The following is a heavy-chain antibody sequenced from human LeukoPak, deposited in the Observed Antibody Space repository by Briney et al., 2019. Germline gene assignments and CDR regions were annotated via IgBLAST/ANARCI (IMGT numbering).Heavy chain of an antibody. Sequence: SETLSLTCTVSGGSISSSSYYWGWIRQPPGKGLEWIGSIYYSGSTYYNPSLKSRVTISVDTSKNQFSLKLSSVTAADTAVYYCARVALYDSSGHNYFDYWGQGTLVAVSS. CDR2: IYYSGST. J-gene: IGHJ4*02. CDR1: GGSISSSSYY. V-gene: IGHV4-39*07. CDR3: ARVALYDSSGHNYFDY. D-gene: IGHD3-22*01.